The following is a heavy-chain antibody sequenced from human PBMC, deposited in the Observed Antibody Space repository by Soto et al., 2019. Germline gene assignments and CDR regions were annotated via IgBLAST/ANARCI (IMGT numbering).Heavy chain of an antibody. J-gene: IGHJ4*02. D-gene: IGHD5-18*01. CDR3: STGGYFLVF. Sequence: GGSLRLSCAGSGFTFSNAWMNWVRQAPGKGLEWVGRIKSKVDGETTDYAAPVKGRFTISRDDSKTTVFLQMNNLKTEDTAVYYCSTGGYFLVFWGQGTLVKVSS. CDR2: IKSKVDGETT. CDR1: GFTFSNAW. V-gene: IGHV3-15*01.